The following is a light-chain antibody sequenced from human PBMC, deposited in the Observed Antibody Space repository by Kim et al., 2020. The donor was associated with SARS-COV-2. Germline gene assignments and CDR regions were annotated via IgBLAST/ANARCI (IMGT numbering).Light chain of an antibody. V-gene: IGKV4-1*01. J-gene: IGKJ2*01. CDR3: QQYYGSPPYT. CDR1: QSLLYSSNNKNY. Sequence: DIVMTQSPDSLAVSLGERATINCKSSQSLLYSSNNKNYLAWYQQKPRQPPKLLIYWASTRDSGVPDRFSGSGSGTDFTLTISSLQAEDVAVYYCQQYYGSPPYTFGQGTKLEIK. CDR2: WAS.